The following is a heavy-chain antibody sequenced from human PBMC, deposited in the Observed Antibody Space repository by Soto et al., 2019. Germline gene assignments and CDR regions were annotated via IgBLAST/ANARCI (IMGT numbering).Heavy chain of an antibody. CDR1: GYNFTTYG. J-gene: IGHJ4*02. CDR2: ISGHNGHT. Sequence: QVPLVQSGAEVKKPGASVKVSCQTSGYNFTTYGVSWVRQAPGQGLEWMGWISGHNGHTNYAQTFQGRVTMTTGTSTTTVYMELRSLRSDDTAVYYCARYQPYSTGYYYFDHWGQGTLAIVTS. CDR3: ARYQPYSTGYYYFDH. D-gene: IGHD6-19*01. V-gene: IGHV1-18*01.